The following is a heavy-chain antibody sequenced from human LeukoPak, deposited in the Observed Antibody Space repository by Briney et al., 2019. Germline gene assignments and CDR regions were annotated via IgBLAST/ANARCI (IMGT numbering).Heavy chain of an antibody. D-gene: IGHD6-13*01. V-gene: IGHV4-4*07. CDR3: ARVLPGIAAAGFDY. Sequence: SETLSLTCTVSGGSISSYYWSWIRQPAGKGLEWIGRIYTSGSTNYNPSLKSRVTISVDKSKNRFSLKLSSVTAADTAVYYCARVLPGIAAAGFDYWGQGTLITVSS. CDR1: GGSISSYY. CDR2: IYTSGST. J-gene: IGHJ4*02.